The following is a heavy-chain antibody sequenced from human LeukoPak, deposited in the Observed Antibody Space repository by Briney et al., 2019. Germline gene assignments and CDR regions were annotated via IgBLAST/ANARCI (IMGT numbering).Heavy chain of an antibody. Sequence: TGGSLRLSCAASGFTFSSYSMNWVRQAPGKGLEWVSYISSSSTIYYADSVKGRFTISRDNAKNSLYLQVNSLRAEDTAVYYCARDLPHDYGDYVGAFDIWGQGTMVTVSS. J-gene: IGHJ3*02. CDR3: ARDLPHDYGDYVGAFDI. V-gene: IGHV3-48*01. CDR1: GFTFSSYS. CDR2: ISSSSTI. D-gene: IGHD4-17*01.